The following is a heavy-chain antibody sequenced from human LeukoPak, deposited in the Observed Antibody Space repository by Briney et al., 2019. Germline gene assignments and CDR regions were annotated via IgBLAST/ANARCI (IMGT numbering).Heavy chain of an antibody. D-gene: IGHD2-15*01. Sequence: SEALSLTCTVSGGSISSSYWSWIRQPPGKGLEWIGYISYSGSTNYSPSLKSRVTISVDTSKNQFSLKLSSVTAADTAVYYCASMASYCSGGSCTDYWGQGTLVTVSS. V-gene: IGHV4-59*01. CDR2: ISYSGST. CDR1: GGSISSSY. CDR3: ASMASYCSGGSCTDY. J-gene: IGHJ4*02.